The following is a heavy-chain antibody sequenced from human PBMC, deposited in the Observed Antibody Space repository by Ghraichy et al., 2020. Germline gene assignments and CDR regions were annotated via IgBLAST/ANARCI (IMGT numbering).Heavy chain of an antibody. CDR2: INTNTGNP. V-gene: IGHV7-4-1*02. D-gene: IGHD2-15*01. CDR3: ARLLVSPEYCSGGSCRRVNWFDP. Sequence: ASVKVSCKASGYTFTSYAMNWVRQAPGQGLEWMGWINTNTGNPTYAQGFTGRFVFSLDTSVSTAYLQISSLKAEDTAVYYCARLLVSPEYCSGGSCRRVNWFDPWGQGTLVTVSS. CDR1: GYTFTSYA. J-gene: IGHJ5*02.